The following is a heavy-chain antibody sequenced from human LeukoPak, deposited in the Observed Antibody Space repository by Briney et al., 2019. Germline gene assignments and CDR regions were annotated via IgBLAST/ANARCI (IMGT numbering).Heavy chain of an antibody. Sequence: GGSLRLSCAASGFTFSSYAMSWVRQAPGKGLEWVSGISWNSGSIGYADSVKGRFTISRDNAKNSLYLQMNSLRAEDTALYYCAKSPGYYYDSSGYYNWFDPWGQGTLVTVSS. D-gene: IGHD3-22*01. CDR1: GFTFSSYA. J-gene: IGHJ5*02. V-gene: IGHV3-9*01. CDR2: ISWNSGSI. CDR3: AKSPGYYYDSSGYYNWFDP.